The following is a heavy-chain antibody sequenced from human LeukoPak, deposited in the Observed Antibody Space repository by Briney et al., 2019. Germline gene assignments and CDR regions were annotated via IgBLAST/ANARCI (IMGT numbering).Heavy chain of an antibody. Sequence: VASVKVSCKASGYTFTAYYMHWVRQAPGQGLEWMGWINPNSGGTNYAQKFQGRVTMTRDTSISTAYMELSRLRSDDTAVYYCARDLDYYDSSGYGSHAFDIWGHGTMVTVSS. V-gene: IGHV1-2*02. D-gene: IGHD3-22*01. CDR2: INPNSGGT. CDR1: GYTFTAYY. J-gene: IGHJ3*02. CDR3: ARDLDYYDSSGYGSHAFDI.